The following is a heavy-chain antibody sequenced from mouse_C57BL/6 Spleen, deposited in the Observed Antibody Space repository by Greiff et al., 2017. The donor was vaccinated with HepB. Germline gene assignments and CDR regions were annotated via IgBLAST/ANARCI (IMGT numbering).Heavy chain of an antibody. CDR2: IYPGDGDT. V-gene: IGHV1-80*01. Sequence: VKLVESGAELVKPGASVKISCKASGYAFSSYWMNWVKQRPGKGLEWIGQIYPGDGDTNYNGKFKGKATLTADKSSSTAYMQLSSLTSEDSAVYFCARYGGHYAMDYWGQGTSVTVSS. D-gene: IGHD1-2*01. CDR1: GYAFSSYW. J-gene: IGHJ4*01. CDR3: ARYGGHYAMDY.